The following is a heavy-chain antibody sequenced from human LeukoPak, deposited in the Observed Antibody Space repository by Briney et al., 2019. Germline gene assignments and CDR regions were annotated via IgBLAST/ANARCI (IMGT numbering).Heavy chain of an antibody. V-gene: IGHV3-21*01. CDR3: ASTFYDSSGYYYDYYYYYMDV. CDR2: IGSSSSSYI. D-gene: IGHD3-22*01. Sequence: GGSLRLSCAASGFTFSTYSMNWVRQAPGKGLEWVSSIGSSSSSYIYYADSVKGRFTISRDNAKNSLYLQMNSLRAEDTAVYYCASTFYDSSGYYYDYYYYYMDVWGKGTTVTVSS. J-gene: IGHJ6*03. CDR1: GFTFSTYS.